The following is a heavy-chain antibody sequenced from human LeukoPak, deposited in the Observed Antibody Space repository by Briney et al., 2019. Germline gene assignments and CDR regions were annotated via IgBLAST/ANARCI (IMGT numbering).Heavy chain of an antibody. D-gene: IGHD6-13*01. Sequence: GGSLRLSCAASGFIVSFTYMSWVRQAPGKGLEWVSLIYSGDRTAYADSVKGRFTISRDDSKDTLDLQMSSLRPEDTAVYYCVYSRTWRGFDYWGQGALVTVSS. CDR1: GFIVSFTY. J-gene: IGHJ4*02. V-gene: IGHV3-53*01. CDR3: VYSRTWRGFDY. CDR2: IYSGDRT.